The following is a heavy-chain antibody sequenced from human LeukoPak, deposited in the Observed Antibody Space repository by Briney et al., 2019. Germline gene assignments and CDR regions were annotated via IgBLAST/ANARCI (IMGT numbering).Heavy chain of an antibody. CDR1: GGSISSYY. CDR3: ARGYSGYDYYYYYYMDV. CDR2: IYYSGST. V-gene: IGHV4-59*01. D-gene: IGHD5-12*01. Sequence: SETLSLTCTVSGGSISSYYWSWIRQPPGKGLEWIGYIYYSGSTNYNPSLKSRVTISVDTSKNQFSLKLSSVTAADTAVYYCARGYSGYDYYYYYYMDVWGKGTTVTTSS. J-gene: IGHJ6*03.